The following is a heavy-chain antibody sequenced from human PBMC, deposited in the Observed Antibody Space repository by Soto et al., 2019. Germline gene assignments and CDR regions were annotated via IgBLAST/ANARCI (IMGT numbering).Heavy chain of an antibody. CDR2: IYYSGST. D-gene: IGHD3-10*01. CDR1: GGSISSYY. V-gene: IGHV4-59*01. CDR3: ARDLSGRFGELPFYSYGMDV. Sequence: PSETLSLTYTVSGGSISSYYWSWIRQPPGKGLEWIGYIYYSGSTNYNPSLKSRVTISVDTSKNQFSLKLSSVAAADTAVYYCARDLSGRFGELPFYSYGMDVWGQGTTVTVSS. J-gene: IGHJ6*02.